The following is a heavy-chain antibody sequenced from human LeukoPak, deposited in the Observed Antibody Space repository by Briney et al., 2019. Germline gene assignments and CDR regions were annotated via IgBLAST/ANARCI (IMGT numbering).Heavy chain of an antibody. CDR3: ARIEEVYCSSTSCLKEGFYYYYYMDV. D-gene: IGHD2-2*01. J-gene: IGHJ6*03. Sequence: SETLSLTCTVSGGSISSSSYYWGWIRQPPGKGLEWMGSIYYSGSTYYNPSLKSRVTISVDTSKNQFSLKLSSVTAADTAVYYCARIEEVYCSSTSCLKEGFYYYYYMDVWGKGTTVTVSS. CDR1: GGSISSSSYY. V-gene: IGHV4-39*07. CDR2: IYYSGST.